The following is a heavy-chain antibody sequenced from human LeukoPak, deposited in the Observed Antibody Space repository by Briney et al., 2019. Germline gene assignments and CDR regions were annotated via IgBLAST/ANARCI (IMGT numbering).Heavy chain of an antibody. CDR1: GGSISSYY. CDR3: ARYPWIDDYYYYGMDV. Sequence: SETLSLTCTVSGGSISSYYWSWIRQPPGKGLEWIGYIYYSGSTNYNPSLKSRVTISVDTSKNQFSLKLSSVTAEDTAVYYCARYPWIDDYYYYGMDVWGQGTTATVSS. J-gene: IGHJ6*02. CDR2: IYYSGST. D-gene: IGHD2-2*03. V-gene: IGHV4-59*01.